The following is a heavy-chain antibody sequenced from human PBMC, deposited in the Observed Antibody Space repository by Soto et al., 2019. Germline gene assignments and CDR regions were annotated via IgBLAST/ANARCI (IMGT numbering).Heavy chain of an antibody. CDR3: AKGWLLLDAFDI. CDR1: GFTFSSHE. V-gene: IGHV3-23*04. D-gene: IGHD3-3*01. J-gene: IGHJ3*02. CDR2: ISGSGGST. Sequence: EVQLVESGGDLVQPGGSLRLSCAASGFTFSSHEMNWVRQAPGKGLEWVSAISGSGGSTYYADSVKGRFTISRDNSKNTLYLQMNSLRAEDTAVYYCAKGWLLLDAFDIWGQGTMVTVSS.